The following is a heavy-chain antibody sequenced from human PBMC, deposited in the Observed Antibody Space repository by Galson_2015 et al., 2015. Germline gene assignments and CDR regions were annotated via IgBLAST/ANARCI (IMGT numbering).Heavy chain of an antibody. CDR2: ISGSGGKI. J-gene: IGHJ4*02. V-gene: IGHV3-23*01. CDR3: AKDGASSRPFED. CDR1: GFTFSSYV. D-gene: IGHD2-2*01. Sequence: SLRLSCAASGFTFSSYVMSWVRQAPGKGLEWVSSISGSGGKIYYADSVKGRFTFSRDNSKNTLYLQMNSLRVEDTAVYFCAKDGASSRPFEDWGQGTLVTVSS.